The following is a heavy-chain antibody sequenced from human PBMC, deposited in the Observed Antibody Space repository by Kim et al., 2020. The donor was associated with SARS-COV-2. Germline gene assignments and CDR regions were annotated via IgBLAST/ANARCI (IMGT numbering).Heavy chain of an antibody. CDR2: IYYSGST. CDR3: ARLPSIAAAGPSFDY. CDR1: GGSISSSSYY. D-gene: IGHD6-13*01. Sequence: SETLSLTCTVSGGSISSSSYYWGWIRQPPGKGLEWIGSIYYSGSTYYNPSLKSRVTISVDTSKNQFSLKLSSVTAADTAVYYCARLPSIAAAGPSFDYWG. J-gene: IGHJ4*01. V-gene: IGHV4-39*01.